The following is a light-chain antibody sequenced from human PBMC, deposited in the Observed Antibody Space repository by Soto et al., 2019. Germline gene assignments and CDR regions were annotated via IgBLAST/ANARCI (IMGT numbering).Light chain of an antibody. CDR1: ENVYSY. J-gene: IGKJ4*01. V-gene: IGKV3-11*01. CDR3: QQYFDVPFT. Sequence: EIVLTQSPATLSLSPGERATLSCRASENVYSYLAWYRQAPGQPPSLLIYDASNRAAGVPARFSGSGSGTDFTLTISSLEPEDVAFYWCQQYFDVPFTFGGGTKVEI. CDR2: DAS.